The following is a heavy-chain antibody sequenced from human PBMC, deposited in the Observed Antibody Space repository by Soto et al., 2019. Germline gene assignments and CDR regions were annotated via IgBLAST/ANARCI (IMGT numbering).Heavy chain of an antibody. CDR3: ARAILSGYCSGGSCYYFDY. CDR1: GGTFSSYA. J-gene: IGHJ4*02. CDR2: IIPIFGTA. Sequence: SVKVSCKASGGTFSSYAISWVRQAPGQGLEWMGGIIPIFGTADYAQKFQGRVTITADESTSTAYMELSSLRSEDTAVYYCARAILSGYCSGGSCYYFDYWGQGTLVTVSS. D-gene: IGHD2-15*01. V-gene: IGHV1-69*13.